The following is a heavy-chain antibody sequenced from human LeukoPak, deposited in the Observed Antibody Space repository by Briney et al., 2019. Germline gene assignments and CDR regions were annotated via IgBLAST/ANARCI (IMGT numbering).Heavy chain of an antibody. Sequence: GGSLRLSCAASGFTFSSYAMSWVRQAPGKGLEWVSAISGSGGNTYYADSVKGRFTISRDNSKNTLYLQMNSLRAEDTAVYYCARDSYSGYYYGSYTPYWGQGTLVTVSS. D-gene: IGHD3-10*01. V-gene: IGHV3-23*01. CDR2: ISGSGGNT. CDR1: GFTFSSYA. CDR3: ARDSYSGYYYGSYTPY. J-gene: IGHJ4*02.